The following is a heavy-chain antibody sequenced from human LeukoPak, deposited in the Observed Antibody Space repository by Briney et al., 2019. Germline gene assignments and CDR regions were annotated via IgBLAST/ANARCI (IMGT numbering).Heavy chain of an antibody. CDR2: IRDSGDS. J-gene: IGHJ5*02. Sequence: GGSLRLSCAVSGFTVSDYYMSWVRQAPGKGLEWVGLIRDSGDSFYADFARGRFAISRDESENTLYLQMNSLRVEDTAVYFCARDRAATQDWVEFDPWGQGTPVIVSS. D-gene: IGHD3/OR15-3a*01. V-gene: IGHV3-66*03. CDR3: ARDRAATQDWVEFDP. CDR1: GFTVSDYY.